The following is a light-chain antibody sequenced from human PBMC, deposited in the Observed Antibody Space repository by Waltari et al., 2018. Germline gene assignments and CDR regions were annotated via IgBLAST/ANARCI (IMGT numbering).Light chain of an antibody. CDR3: QVWDSSSDQAI. CDR2: YDS. Sequence: SYVLTQPPSVSVAPGKTARITCGGNNIGSKSVHWYQQKPGQAPVLVIYYDSNRPSGIPDRFSGSNSEKTATLTISRVEAGDEADDYCQVWDSSSDQAIFGGGTKLTVL. V-gene: IGLV3-21*04. CDR1: NIGSKS. J-gene: IGLJ2*01.